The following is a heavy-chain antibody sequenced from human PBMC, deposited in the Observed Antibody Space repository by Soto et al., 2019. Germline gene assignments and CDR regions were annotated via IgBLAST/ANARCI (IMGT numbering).Heavy chain of an antibody. Sequence: GGSLRLSCAGSGFSFSSYGMHWVRQAPGKGLEWVAVISYDGSNKQYADSVKGRFTISRDNSKNTLYLQMNSLRAEDTAVYYCSKASDSSGYYVVDYWGQGALVTVSS. J-gene: IGHJ4*02. D-gene: IGHD3-22*01. V-gene: IGHV3-30*18. CDR2: ISYDGSNK. CDR1: GFSFSSYG. CDR3: SKASDSSGYYVVDY.